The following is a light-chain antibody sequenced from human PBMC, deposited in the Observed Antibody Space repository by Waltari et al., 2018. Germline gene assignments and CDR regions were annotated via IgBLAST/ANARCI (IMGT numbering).Light chain of an antibody. Sequence: DVQMTQSPSTLSASVGNSVTITCRASQSVSVWLAWYQQKPGKAPKLLIYEASSLASGVPSRFSGSGSGTEFTLTISGLQPDEFATYYCQQYNSLSSFGQGTKVEIK. CDR3: QQYNSLSS. V-gene: IGKV1-5*03. CDR2: EAS. J-gene: IGKJ1*01. CDR1: QSVSVW.